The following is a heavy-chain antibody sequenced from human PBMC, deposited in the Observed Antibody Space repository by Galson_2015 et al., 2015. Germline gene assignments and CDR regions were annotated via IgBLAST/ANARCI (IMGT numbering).Heavy chain of an antibody. CDR1: GFTFSSYA. J-gene: IGHJ4*02. Sequence: SLRLSCATSGFTFSSYAMHWVRQAPGKGLEYVSAISSNGGSTYYADSVKGRFTISRDNSENTLYLQMGSLRAEDMAVYYCARGSYCSSTSCYRDAYYFDYWGQGTLVTVSS. CDR2: ISSNGGST. V-gene: IGHV3-64*02. D-gene: IGHD2-2*02. CDR3: ARGSYCSSTSCYRDAYYFDY.